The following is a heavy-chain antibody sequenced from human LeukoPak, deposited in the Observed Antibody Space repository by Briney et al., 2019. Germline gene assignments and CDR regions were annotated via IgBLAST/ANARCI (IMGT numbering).Heavy chain of an antibody. D-gene: IGHD2-21*02. Sequence: GGSLRLSCAVSGITLSNYGMSWVRQAPGRGLEWVSSISGSGSSTYYTDSVKGRFTISRDTASETVHLQMNTLRAEDTAVYYCARDVEVCRIGACYWTTFDCWGQGTLVTVSS. CDR3: ARDVEVCRIGACYWTTFDC. CDR2: ISGSGSST. J-gene: IGHJ4*02. CDR1: GITLSNYG. V-gene: IGHV3-23*01.